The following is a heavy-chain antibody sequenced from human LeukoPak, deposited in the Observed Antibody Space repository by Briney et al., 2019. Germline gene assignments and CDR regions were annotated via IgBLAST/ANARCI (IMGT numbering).Heavy chain of an antibody. CDR2: IYTDGNTI. CDR3: ARTYYYGSGIPKPYYMDV. CDR1: GGSFSGYY. V-gene: IGHV3-11*04. D-gene: IGHD3-10*01. J-gene: IGHJ6*03. Sequence: LSLTCAVYGGSFSGYYWSWVRQAPGKGLERLSYIYTDGNTIYYADSVKGRFTISRYNAENSFFLQMNSLKAEDTAVYYCARTYYYGSGIPKPYYMDVWGKGTTVTVSS.